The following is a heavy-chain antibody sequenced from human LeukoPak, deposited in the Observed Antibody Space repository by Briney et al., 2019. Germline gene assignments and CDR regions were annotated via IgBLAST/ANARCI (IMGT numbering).Heavy chain of an antibody. D-gene: IGHD5-12*01. Sequence: GGSLRLSCAASGFTFSDYYMSWIRRAPGKGLEGVSCISSSGSTIYYADSVKGRFTIPRDNAKNSLYLQMNSLRAEDTAVYYCAREMATISHFDYWGRGTLVTVSS. V-gene: IGHV3-11*01. CDR1: GFTFSDYY. J-gene: IGHJ4*02. CDR2: ISSSGSTI. CDR3: AREMATISHFDY.